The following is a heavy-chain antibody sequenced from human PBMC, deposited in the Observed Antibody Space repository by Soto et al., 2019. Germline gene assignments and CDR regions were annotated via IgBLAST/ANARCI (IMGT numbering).Heavy chain of an antibody. CDR1: GFTFSSQW. D-gene: IGHD3-22*01. J-gene: IGHJ3*02. Sequence: HPGGSLRRSCAAAGFTFSSQWMSGVRQAPGKGLGWVANIKPDGSEKWHVDSVKGRFTISRDNAKNSLYLQMNSLTAEDAPVPYRARPDYYASRGPFSDAFDIWGQGTMVTVSS. V-gene: IGHV3-7*05. CDR2: IKPDGSEK. CDR3: ARPDYYASRGPFSDAFDI.